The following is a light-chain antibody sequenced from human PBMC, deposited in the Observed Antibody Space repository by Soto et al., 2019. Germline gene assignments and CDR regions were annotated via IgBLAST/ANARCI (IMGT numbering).Light chain of an antibody. J-gene: IGLJ1*01. Sequence: QSALTQPASVTGSPGQSITISCTGTSSDVGGFNSVSWYQLRPGTAPKLILYDVVDRPSGVFYRFSGSKSGNTASLTISGLQAADEADYFCSSYTSTMTNVFGSGTKVTVL. CDR1: SSDVGGFNS. CDR2: DVV. V-gene: IGLV2-14*03. CDR3: SSYTSTMTNV.